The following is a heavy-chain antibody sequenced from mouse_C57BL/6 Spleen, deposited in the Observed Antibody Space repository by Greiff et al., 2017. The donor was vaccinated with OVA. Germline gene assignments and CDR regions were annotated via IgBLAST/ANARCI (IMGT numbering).Heavy chain of an antibody. J-gene: IGHJ3*01. V-gene: IGHV3-6*01. CDR2: ISYDGSN. CDR3: ARDHLPNQAWFAY. CDR1: GYSITSGYY. Sequence: EVQLQQSGPGLVKPSQSLSLTCSVTGYSITSGYYWNWIRQFPGNKLEWMGYISYDGSNNYNPSLKNRISITRDTSKNQFFLKLNSVTTEDTATEYCARDHLPNQAWFAYWGQGTLVTVSA. D-gene: IGHD5-1*01.